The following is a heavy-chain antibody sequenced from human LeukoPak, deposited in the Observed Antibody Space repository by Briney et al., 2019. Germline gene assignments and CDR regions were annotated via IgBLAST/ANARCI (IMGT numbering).Heavy chain of an antibody. CDR3: ARVGIWQQLVLFDY. V-gene: IGHV1-2*02. CDR2: INPNSGGT. Sequence: ASVKVSCKASGYTFTSYYMHWVRQAPGQGLEWMGWINPNSGGTNYAQKFQGRVTMTRDTSISTAYMELSRPRSDDTAVYYCARVGIWQQLVLFDYWGQGTLVTVSS. J-gene: IGHJ4*02. CDR1: GYTFTSYY. D-gene: IGHD6-13*01.